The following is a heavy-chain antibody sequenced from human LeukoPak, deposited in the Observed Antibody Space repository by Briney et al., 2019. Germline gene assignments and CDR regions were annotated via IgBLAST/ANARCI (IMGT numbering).Heavy chain of an antibody. CDR3: AKDIHPGLGSGASCCFDY. CDR1: GYIFTDYG. V-gene: IGHV1-18*01. CDR2: ISGYNGNT. Sequence: ASVKVSCKASGYIFTDYGISWVRQAPGQGFEWVGWISGYNGNTNYAQSLQGRVTMTTDTSTSTTYMELRSLRSDDTAVYYCAKDIHPGLGSGASCCFDYWGQGTTVSVSS. D-gene: IGHD2-15*01. J-gene: IGHJ4*02.